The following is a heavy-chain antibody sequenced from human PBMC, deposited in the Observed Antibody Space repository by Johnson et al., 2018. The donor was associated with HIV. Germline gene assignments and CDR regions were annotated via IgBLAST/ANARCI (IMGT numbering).Heavy chain of an antibody. CDR2: LYRSGST. CDR3: ARGPGYDHDYGGVEI. J-gene: IGHJ3*02. Sequence: VQLVESGGGLIQLGGSLRLSCAASGFSVSSKYMSWVRQAPGKGLEWVSALYRSGSTYYVDSVKGRFTISRDNSKNTLHLQRNSLRVDDTAVYYCARGPGYDHDYGGVEIWGQGTMVTVSS. CDR1: GFSVSSKY. V-gene: IGHV3-53*01. D-gene: IGHD4-23*01.